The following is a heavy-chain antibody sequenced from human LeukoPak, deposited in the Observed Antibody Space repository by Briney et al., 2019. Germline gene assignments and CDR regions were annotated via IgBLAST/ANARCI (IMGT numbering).Heavy chain of an antibody. CDR3: ARFYLENYLDDAFDI. D-gene: IGHD1-7*01. CDR2: INHSGST. CDR1: GGSFSGYY. Sequence: SETLSLTCAVYGGSFSGYYWSWIRQPPGKGLEWIGEINHSGSTNYNPSLKSRVTISVDTSKNQFSLKLSSVTAADTAVYYCARFYLENYLDDAFDIWGQGTMVTVSS. J-gene: IGHJ3*02. V-gene: IGHV4-34*01.